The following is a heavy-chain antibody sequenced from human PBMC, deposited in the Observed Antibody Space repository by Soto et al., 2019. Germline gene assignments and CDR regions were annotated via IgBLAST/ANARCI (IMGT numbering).Heavy chain of an antibody. J-gene: IGHJ4*02. CDR1: GYTFTNHY. V-gene: IGHV1-46*01. CDR3: ARDEYHYGSGSSYSTLDD. Sequence: VPLEQSGAEVKKPGASVKVSCKASGYTFTNHYVHWVRQATGQGPEWMGTINPSGGKTDYAQKFKGRITLTRDTPTSTVYMELKSLRSEDTAIYYCARDEYHYGSGSSYSTLDDWGQGTLVTVSS. CDR2: INPSGGKT. D-gene: IGHD3-10*01.